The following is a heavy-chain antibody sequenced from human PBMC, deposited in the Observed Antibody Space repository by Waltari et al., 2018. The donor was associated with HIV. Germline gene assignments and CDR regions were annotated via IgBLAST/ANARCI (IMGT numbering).Heavy chain of an antibody. CDR1: GFTFASYD. D-gene: IGHD4-4*01. J-gene: IGHJ4*02. CDR2: ISTSGGTT. Sequence: EVQLLESGGGLVQPGGSLSLSCAASGFTFASYDMSWVRQAPGKGLEWVSAISTSGGTTYYADSVKGRFTISRDNSKNTLYLQMNSLRAEDTALYYCAKGGVTTEPFDCWGQGTLVTVSS. CDR3: AKGGVTTEPFDC. V-gene: IGHV3-23*01.